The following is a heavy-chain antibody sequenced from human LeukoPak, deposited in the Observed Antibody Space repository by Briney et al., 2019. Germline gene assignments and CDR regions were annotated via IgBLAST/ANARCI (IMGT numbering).Heavy chain of an antibody. Sequence: SETLSLTCTVSGGSISSYYWSWIRQPAGNGLEWIGRIHTSGSTNYNPSLKSRVTMSVDTSKNQFSLKLSSVTAADTAVYYCAKGGQTIFGNVFSWTPSDWGQGTLVSVSS. CDR2: IHTSGST. V-gene: IGHV4-4*07. CDR3: AKGGQTIFGNVFSWTPSD. J-gene: IGHJ1*01. D-gene: IGHD3-3*01. CDR1: GGSISSYY.